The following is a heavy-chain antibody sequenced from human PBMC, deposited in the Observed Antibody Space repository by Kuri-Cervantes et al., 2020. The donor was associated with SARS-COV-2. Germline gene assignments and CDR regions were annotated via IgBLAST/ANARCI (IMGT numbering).Heavy chain of an antibody. CDR2: INPSGGST. CDR3: ARDEVAAEGWADFDY. CDR1: GYTFTSYY. Sequence: ASVKVSCKASGYTFTSYYMHWVRQAPGQGLEWMGIINPSGGSTSYAQKFQGRVTVTSDTSTTTVYMEVTSLRSEDTAMYFCARDEVAAEGWADFDYWGQGTLVTVSS. D-gene: IGHD6-13*01. V-gene: IGHV1-46*01. J-gene: IGHJ4*02.